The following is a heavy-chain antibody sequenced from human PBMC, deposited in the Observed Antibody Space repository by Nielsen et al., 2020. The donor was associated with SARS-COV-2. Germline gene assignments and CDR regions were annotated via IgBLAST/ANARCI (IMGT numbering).Heavy chain of an antibody. V-gene: IGHV3-64D*06. J-gene: IGHJ4*02. Sequence: GGSLRLSCSASGFTFSRYAIHWVRQAPGKGLEYVSGISSNGGSTKYADSVKGRFTIFRDNSKNTLYLQMSSLRAEDTAVYYCVKDVRAAALFFDYWGQGTLVTVSS. D-gene: IGHD6-13*01. CDR2: ISSNGGST. CDR3: VKDVRAAALFFDY. CDR1: GFTFSRYA.